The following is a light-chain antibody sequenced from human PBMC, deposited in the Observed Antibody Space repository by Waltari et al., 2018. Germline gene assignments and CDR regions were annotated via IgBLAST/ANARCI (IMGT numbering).Light chain of an antibody. Sequence: DVVMTQSPLSLPVTLGQPASLSCRSRESLVYSDGNTYLHLFQQRPGQSPRRLIYNVSNRDSGVPDRFSGSGSGTDFTLKISRVEAEDVGVYYCMQGTHWPLTFGGGTKVEIK. CDR3: MQGTHWPLT. V-gene: IGKV2-30*01. CDR1: ESLVYSDGNTY. J-gene: IGKJ4*01. CDR2: NVS.